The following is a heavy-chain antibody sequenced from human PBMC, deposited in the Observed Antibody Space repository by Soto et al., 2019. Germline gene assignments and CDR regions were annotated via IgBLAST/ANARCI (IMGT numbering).Heavy chain of an antibody. J-gene: IGHJ6*02. CDR2: IYYSGST. CDR3: ARDSGYDDDYYYGMDV. D-gene: IGHD5-12*01. V-gene: IGHV4-31*03. CDR1: GGSISSGGYY. Sequence: SETLSLTCTVSGGSISSGGYYWSWIRQHPGKGLEWIGYIYYSGSTYYNPSLKSRVTISVATAKNQFSLKLSSVTAADTAVYYCARDSGYDDDYYYGMDVWGQGTTVTVSS.